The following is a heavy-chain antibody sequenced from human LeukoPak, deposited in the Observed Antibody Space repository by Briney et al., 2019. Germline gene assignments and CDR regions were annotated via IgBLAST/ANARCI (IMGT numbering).Heavy chain of an antibody. D-gene: IGHD5-24*01. CDR2: IWFDGWNK. CDR3: ARGVFDGDLLTGHWYFDL. Sequence: GGSLRLSCAASGFTFSHYGFHWVRQAPGKGLEWVAVIWFDGWNKYYADSVKGRLTISRDNSKYTVYLQMDSLRAEDTAIYYCARGVFDGDLLTGHWYFDLWGRGTLVTVSS. CDR1: GFTFSHYG. V-gene: IGHV3-33*01. J-gene: IGHJ2*01.